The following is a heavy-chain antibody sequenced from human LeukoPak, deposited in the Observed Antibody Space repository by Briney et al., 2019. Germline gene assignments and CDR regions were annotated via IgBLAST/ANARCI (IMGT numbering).Heavy chain of an antibody. CDR2: INHSGST. V-gene: IGHV4-34*01. CDR1: GGSFSGYY. J-gene: IGHJ6*03. CDR3: AGGNIVVVVAASYYYYYMDV. Sequence: SETLSLTCAVYGGSFSGYYWSWIRQPPGKGLEWIGEINHSGSTNYNPSLKSRVTISVDTSKNQFSLKLSSVTAADTAVYYCAGGNIVVVVAASYYYYYMDVWGKGTTVTVSS. D-gene: IGHD2-15*01.